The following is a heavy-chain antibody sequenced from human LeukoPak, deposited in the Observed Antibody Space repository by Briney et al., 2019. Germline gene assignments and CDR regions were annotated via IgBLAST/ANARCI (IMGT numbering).Heavy chain of an antibody. Sequence: GGSLRLSCAASGFIFNNYGLIWVRQAPGKGLEWVSAISNDGDGAQYADFVEGRFTISRDNSKNTLFLQMSSLRAEDTALYYCAKDGQNFNAMWDYFDSWGRGTLVTVSS. CDR2: ISNDGDGA. V-gene: IGHV3-23*01. CDR1: GFIFNNYG. D-gene: IGHD1-26*01. CDR3: AKDGQNFNAMWDYFDS. J-gene: IGHJ4*02.